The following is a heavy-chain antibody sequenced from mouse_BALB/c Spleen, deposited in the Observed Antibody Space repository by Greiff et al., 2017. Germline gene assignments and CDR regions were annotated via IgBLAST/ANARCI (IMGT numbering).Heavy chain of an antibody. D-gene: IGHD2-4*01. V-gene: IGHV7-3*02. CDR2: IRNKANGYTT. CDR1: GFTFTDYY. CDR3: ARDDDYGYCFDY. Sequence: EVQGVESGGGLVQPGGSLRLSCATSGFTFTDYYMSWVRQPPGKALEWLGFIRNKANGYTTEYSASVKGRFTISRDNSQSILYLQMNTLRAEDSATYYCARDDDYGYCFDYWGQGTTLTVSS. J-gene: IGHJ2*01.